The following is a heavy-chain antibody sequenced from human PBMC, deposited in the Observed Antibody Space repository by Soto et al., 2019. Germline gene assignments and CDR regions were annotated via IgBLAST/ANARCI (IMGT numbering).Heavy chain of an antibody. CDR2: IIPILGIA. J-gene: IGHJ4*02. CDR3: ARSISKVYYGSGLEFDY. D-gene: IGHD3-10*01. V-gene: IGHV1-69*02. CDR1: GGTFSSYT. Sequence: QVQLVQSGAEVKKPGSSVKVSCKASGGTFSSYTISWVRQAPGQGLEWMGRIIPILGIANYAQKFQGRATITADKSMGTAYMEVSSLRSEDRAVYYCARSISKVYYGSGLEFDYGGQATLVPVSS.